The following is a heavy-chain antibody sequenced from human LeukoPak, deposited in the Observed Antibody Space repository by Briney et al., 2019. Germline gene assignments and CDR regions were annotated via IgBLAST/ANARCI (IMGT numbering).Heavy chain of an antibody. V-gene: IGHV3-53*01. D-gene: IGHD3-22*01. CDR3: ARIYDSSGYYYSDAFDI. CDR1: GFTVSSNY. J-gene: IGHJ3*02. Sequence: GGSLRLSCAASGFTVSSNYMSWVRQAPGKGLEWVSVIYSGGSTYYADSVKGRSTISRDNSKNTLYLQMNSLRAEDTAVYYCARIYDSSGYYYSDAFDIWGQGTMVTVSS. CDR2: IYSGGST.